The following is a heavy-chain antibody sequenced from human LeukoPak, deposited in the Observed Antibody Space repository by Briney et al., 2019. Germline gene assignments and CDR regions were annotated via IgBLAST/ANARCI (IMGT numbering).Heavy chain of an antibody. Sequence: ASVKVSCKASGYTFTGYYIHWVRQAPGQGLEWMGWINPNSGGTNYAQNFQDRVTMTRDTSISTAYIELSRLRSDDTAVYYCVRWEPSHYFDYWGQGTLVTVSS. CDR2: INPNSGGT. D-gene: IGHD1-26*01. CDR3: VRWEPSHYFDY. J-gene: IGHJ4*02. V-gene: IGHV1-2*02. CDR1: GYTFTGYY.